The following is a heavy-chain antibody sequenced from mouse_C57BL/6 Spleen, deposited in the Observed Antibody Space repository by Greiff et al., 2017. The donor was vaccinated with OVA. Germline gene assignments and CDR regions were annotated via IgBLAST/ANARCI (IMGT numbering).Heavy chain of an antibody. V-gene: IGHV1-50*01. CDR1: GYTFTSYW. D-gene: IGHD1-1*01. Sequence: VQLQQSGAELVKPGASVKLSCKASGYTFTSYWMQWVKQRPGQGLEWIGEIDPSDSYTNYNQKFKGKATLTVDTSSSTAYMQLSSLTSEDSAVYYCAQFITTVGYFDVWGTGTTVTVSS. CDR2: IDPSDSYT. J-gene: IGHJ1*03. CDR3: AQFITTVGYFDV.